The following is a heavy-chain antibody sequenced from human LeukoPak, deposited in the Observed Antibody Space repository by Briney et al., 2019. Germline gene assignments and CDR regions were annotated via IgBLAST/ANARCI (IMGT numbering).Heavy chain of an antibody. CDR3: ARDRSLGVWAYYFDY. J-gene: IGHJ4*02. D-gene: IGHD2-8*01. CDR1: GGSISSGDYY. CDR2: IYYSGST. Sequence: SQTLSLTCTVSGGSISSGDYYWSWIRQPPGKGLEWIGYIYYSGSTYYNPSLKSRVTISVDTSKNQFSLKLSSVTAEDTAVYYCARDRSLGVWAYYFDYWGQGTLVTVSS. V-gene: IGHV4-30-4*08.